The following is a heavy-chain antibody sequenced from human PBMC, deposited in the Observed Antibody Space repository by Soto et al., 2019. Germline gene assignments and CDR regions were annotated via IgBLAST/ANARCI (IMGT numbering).Heavy chain of an antibody. CDR3: ARDPTGGYYMDV. D-gene: IGHD4-17*01. J-gene: IGHJ6*03. CDR1: GGTFSSYT. CDR2: IIPILGIA. Sequence: GASVKVSCKASGGTFSSYTISWVRQAPGQGLEWMGRIIPILGIANYAQKFQGRVTITADKSTSTAYMELSSLRSEDTAVYYCARDPTGGYYMDVWGKGTTVTVSS. V-gene: IGHV1-69*04.